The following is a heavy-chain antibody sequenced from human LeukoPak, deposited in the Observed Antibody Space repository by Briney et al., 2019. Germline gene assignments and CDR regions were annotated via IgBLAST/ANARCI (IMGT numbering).Heavy chain of an antibody. CDR1: GGSISSYY. J-gene: IGHJ4*02. CDR3: ARSLSGPYYFDY. V-gene: IGHV4-59*01. Sequence: PSETLSLTCTVSGGSISSYYWSWIRQPPGKGLEWIGYIYYSGSTNYNPSLKSRVTISVDTSKNQFSLKLSSVTAADTAVYYCARSLSGPYYFDYWGQGTLVTVSS. CDR2: IYYSGST. D-gene: IGHD5-12*01.